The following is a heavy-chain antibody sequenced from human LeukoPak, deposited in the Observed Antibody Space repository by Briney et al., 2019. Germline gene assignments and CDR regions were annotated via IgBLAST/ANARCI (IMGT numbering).Heavy chain of an antibody. Sequence: GGSLRLSCAASGFSFSSYAMSWVRQAPGKGLEWVAAISGSGGSTYYADSVKGRFTISRDNSKNTLYLQMNSLRAEDTAVYYCAKDGGYSSSWSFFDYWGQGTLVTVSS. V-gene: IGHV3-23*01. J-gene: IGHJ4*02. CDR2: ISGSGGST. D-gene: IGHD6-13*01. CDR1: GFSFSSYA. CDR3: AKDGGYSSSWSFFDY.